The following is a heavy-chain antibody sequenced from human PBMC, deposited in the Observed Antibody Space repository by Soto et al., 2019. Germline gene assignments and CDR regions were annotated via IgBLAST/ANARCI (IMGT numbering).Heavy chain of an antibody. CDR2: MNHNSGYT. CDR1: GYTFTSYD. D-gene: IGHD1-26*01. V-gene: IGHV1-8*01. Sequence: QVQLVQSGAEVKNPGASVKVSCKASGYTFTSYDINWVRQAPRQGLEWMGWMNHNSGYTGYAQKFQGRVTMTRNTSISTAYMELSSLRSEDTVVYYCARGGRISGVYWGQGTLVTVSS. J-gene: IGHJ4*02. CDR3: ARGGRISGVY.